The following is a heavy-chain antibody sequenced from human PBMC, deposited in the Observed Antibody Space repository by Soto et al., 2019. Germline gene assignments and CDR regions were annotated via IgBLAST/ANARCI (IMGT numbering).Heavy chain of an antibody. CDR2: ISSSSTYI. Sequence: KPGGSLRLSCAASGFTFSSYSMNWVRQAPGMGLEWVSSISSSSTYIYYTDSVKGRFTISRDNAKNSLYLQMHSLRAEDAAVYYCARDFKEYSIAVAVDYWGHGTLVTVSS. D-gene: IGHD6-19*01. V-gene: IGHV3-21*01. CDR1: GFTFSSYS. J-gene: IGHJ4*01. CDR3: ARDFKEYSIAVAVDY.